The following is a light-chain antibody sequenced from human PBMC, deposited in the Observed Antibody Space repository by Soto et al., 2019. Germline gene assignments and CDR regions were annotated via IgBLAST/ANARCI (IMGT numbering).Light chain of an antibody. CDR3: QHYNSYSEA. V-gene: IGKV1-5*03. CDR1: QTISSW. J-gene: IGKJ1*01. CDR2: KAS. Sequence: DIPMTQSPSTLSGSVGARVTLTCRASQTISSWLAWYQQKPGKAPKLLIYKASTLKSGVPSRFSGSGSGTEFTLTISSLQPDDFATHYCQHYNSYSEAFGQGTKVDIK.